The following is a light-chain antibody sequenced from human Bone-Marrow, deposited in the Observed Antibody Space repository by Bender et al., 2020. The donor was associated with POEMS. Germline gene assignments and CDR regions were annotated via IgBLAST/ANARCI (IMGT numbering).Light chain of an antibody. CDR1: DLGDKY. CDR2: QDT. CDR3: EGWGTYSVI. V-gene: IGLV3-1*01. J-gene: IGLJ2*01. Sequence: SYDVTQPPSVSVSPGQTASITCSGDDLGDKYVAWYQQKPGQSPVLVIYQDTKRPSGIPERFSGSNSGNTATLTISGIQAMEGGGGGVEGWGTYSVIFGGGTKLTVL.